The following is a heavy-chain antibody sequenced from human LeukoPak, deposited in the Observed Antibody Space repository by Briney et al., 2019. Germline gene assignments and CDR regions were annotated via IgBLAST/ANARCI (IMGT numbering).Heavy chain of an antibody. D-gene: IGHD3-10*01. CDR1: GGSFSGYY. J-gene: IGHJ4*02. CDR2: INHSGST. CDR3: ASLYYYGSGSSDY. Sequence: SETLSLTCAVYGGSFSGYYWSWIRRPPGKGLEWIGEINHSGSTNYNPSLKSRVTISVDTSKNQFSLKLSSVTAADTAVYYCASLYYYGSGSSDYWGQGTLVTVSS. V-gene: IGHV4-34*01.